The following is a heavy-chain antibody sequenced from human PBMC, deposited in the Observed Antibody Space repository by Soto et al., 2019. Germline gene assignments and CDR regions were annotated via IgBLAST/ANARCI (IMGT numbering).Heavy chain of an antibody. CDR1: GGSISSGGYY. D-gene: IGHD1-26*01. CDR3: ARSGSYVRDAFDI. Sequence: SETLSLTCTVSGGSISSGGYYWSWIRQHPGKGLEWIGYIYYSGSTYYNPSLKSRVTISVDTSKNQISLRLNSVTAADTAVYYCARSGSYVRDAFDIWGQGTMVTVSS. J-gene: IGHJ3*02. V-gene: IGHV4-31*03. CDR2: IYYSGST.